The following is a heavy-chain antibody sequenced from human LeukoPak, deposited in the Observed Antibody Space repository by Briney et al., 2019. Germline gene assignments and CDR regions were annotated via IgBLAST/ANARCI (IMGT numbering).Heavy chain of an antibody. CDR2: INHSGST. J-gene: IGHJ4*02. CDR3: ARHLGSGWADGRYRGANFDY. Sequence: SETLSLTCTVSGYSIRSGYYWSWIRQPPGKGLEWIGEINHSGSTNYNPSLKSRVTISVDTSKNQFSLKLSSVTAADTAVYYCARHLGSGWADGRYRGANFDYWGQGTLVTVSS. D-gene: IGHD6-19*01. CDR1: GYSIRSGYY. V-gene: IGHV4-38-2*02.